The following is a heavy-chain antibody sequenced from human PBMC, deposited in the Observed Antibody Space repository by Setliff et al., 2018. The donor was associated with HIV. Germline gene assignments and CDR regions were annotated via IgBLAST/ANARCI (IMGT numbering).Heavy chain of an antibody. CDR3: ARHVEYMVRGVITHYYYYYMDV. CDR1: GGSIDSYY. Sequence: SETLSLTCTVSGGSIDSYYCTWIRQPPGKGLEWIGYVHSTGRTKNNASLTSRVTFSVDTAKNQCSLKLFSVTAADTAVYYCARHVEYMVRGVITHYYYYYMDVWGKGTTVTVSS. V-gene: IGHV4-59*08. CDR2: VHSTGRT. D-gene: IGHD3-10*01. J-gene: IGHJ6*03.